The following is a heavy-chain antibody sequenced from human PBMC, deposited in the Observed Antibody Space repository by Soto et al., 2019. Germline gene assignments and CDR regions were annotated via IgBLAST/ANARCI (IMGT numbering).Heavy chain of an antibody. J-gene: IGHJ5*02. CDR1: GFTFSSYA. CDR2: VSGTGRST. V-gene: IGHV3-23*01. Sequence: GGSLRLSCAASGFTFSSYAMSWVRQAPGKGLEWVSAVSGTGRSTYYADSVRGRFTISRDNSKNTLYLQMNSLRAEDTAVYYCAKTYYYDSSGYSAWGQGTLVTVSS. CDR3: AKTYYYDSSGYSA. D-gene: IGHD3-22*01.